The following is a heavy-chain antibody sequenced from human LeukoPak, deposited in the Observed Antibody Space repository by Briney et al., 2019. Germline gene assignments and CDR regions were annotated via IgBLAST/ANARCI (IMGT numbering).Heavy chain of an antibody. CDR3: ARGGIAAGFPYSFDY. D-gene: IGHD6-13*01. CDR2: MNPNSGNT. CDR1: GYTFTSYD. Sequence: ASVKVSCKASGYTFTSYDINWVRQATGQGLEWMGWMNPNSGNTGYAQKLQGRVTMTTDTSTSTAYMELRSLRSDDTAVYYCARGGIAAGFPYSFDYWGQGTLVTVSS. J-gene: IGHJ4*02. V-gene: IGHV1-8*01.